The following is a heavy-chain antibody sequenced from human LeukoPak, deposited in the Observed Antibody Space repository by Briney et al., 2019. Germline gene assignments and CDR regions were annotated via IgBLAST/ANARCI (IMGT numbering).Heavy chain of an antibody. CDR3: ARAGDSSGYPDAFDI. CDR2: MNPNSGNT. V-gene: IGHV1-8*01. D-gene: IGHD3-22*01. J-gene: IGHJ3*02. Sequence: ASVKVSCKASGYTFTSYDINWVRQATGQGLEWMGWMNPNSGNTGYAQKFQGRVTMTRNTSLSTAYMELSSLRSEDTAVYYCARAGDSSGYPDAFDIWGQGTMVTVSS. CDR1: GYTFTSYD.